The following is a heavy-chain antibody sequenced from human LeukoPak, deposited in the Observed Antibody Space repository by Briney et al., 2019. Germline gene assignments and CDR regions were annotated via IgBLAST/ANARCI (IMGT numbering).Heavy chain of an antibody. CDR3: ARGADSSGYYSIFYFDY. V-gene: IGHV4-59*01. Sequence: PSETLSLTCTVSGGSISSYYWSWIRQPPEKGLEWIGYIYYSGSTNYNPSLKSRVTISVDTSKNQFSLKLSSVTAADTAVYYCARGADSSGYYSIFYFDYWGQGTLVTVSS. CDR2: IYYSGST. CDR1: GGSISSYY. D-gene: IGHD3-22*01. J-gene: IGHJ4*02.